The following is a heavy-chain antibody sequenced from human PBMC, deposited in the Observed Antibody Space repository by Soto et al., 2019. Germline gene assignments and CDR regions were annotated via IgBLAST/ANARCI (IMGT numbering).Heavy chain of an antibody. CDR3: ARLPGGGYDPFLIDY. CDR1: GYTFTSYY. V-gene: IGHV1-46*01. J-gene: IGHJ4*02. CDR2: INPSGGST. D-gene: IGHD5-12*01. Sequence: ASVKVSCKASGYTFTSYYMHWVRQAPGQGLEWMGIINPSGGSTSYAQKFQGRVTMTRDTFTSTVYMELSSLRSEDTAVYYCARLPGGGYDPFLIDYWGQGTLVTVSS.